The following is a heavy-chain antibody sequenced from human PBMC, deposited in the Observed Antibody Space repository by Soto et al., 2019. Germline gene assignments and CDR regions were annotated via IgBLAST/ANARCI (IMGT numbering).Heavy chain of an antibody. Sequence: GGSLRLSCAASGFTFNNAWMNWVRQAPGKGLEWVGRIKSKTDGGTTDYAAPVKGRFTISRDDSKTTLYLQMNSLKTEDTAVYYCTTEQQLADYYYYYGMDVWGQGTTV. J-gene: IGHJ6*02. CDR3: TTEQQLADYYYYYGMDV. V-gene: IGHV3-15*07. CDR1: GFTFNNAW. D-gene: IGHD6-13*01. CDR2: IKSKTDGGTT.